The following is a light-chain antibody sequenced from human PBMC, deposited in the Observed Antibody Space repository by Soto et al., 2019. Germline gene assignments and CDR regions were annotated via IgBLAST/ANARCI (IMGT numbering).Light chain of an antibody. CDR3: RQRKTWPPIT. CDR2: DAS. J-gene: IGKJ5*01. V-gene: IGKV3-11*01. CDR1: QSVRTC. Sequence: EVVLTQSPATLSLSPGERATLSCRASQSVRTCLSFCQQKHGHAPRLLIYDASNSTTGIPARFSGSGAATDFSLPISSREADDFSVYYCRQRKTWPPITFGQGTRLEIK.